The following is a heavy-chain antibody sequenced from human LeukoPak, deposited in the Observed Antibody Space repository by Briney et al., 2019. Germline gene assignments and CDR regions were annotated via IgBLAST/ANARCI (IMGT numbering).Heavy chain of an antibody. CDR3: VRAPSGSSYGYYY. J-gene: IGHJ4*02. V-gene: IGHV3-48*02. D-gene: IGHD5-18*01. CDR2: ISPSSSTI. Sequence: GGSLRLSCAASGLTLRSYSMNWVRQAPGKGLEWVSYISPSSSTIYYADSVKGRFTISRDNAKNSLYLQMDSLRDEDTAVYYCVRAPSGSSYGYYYWGQGTLVTVSS. CDR1: GLTLRSYS.